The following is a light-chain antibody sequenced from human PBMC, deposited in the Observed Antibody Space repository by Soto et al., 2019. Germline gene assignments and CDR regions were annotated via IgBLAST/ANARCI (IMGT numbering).Light chain of an antibody. CDR3: QQRYNWPLT. V-gene: IGKV3-11*01. J-gene: IGKJ4*01. Sequence: EMGLTQSPSTLSLSPGERATLSCRASQSVGTSLAWYQQKPGQPPRLLIYGASNGATGIPARFSGTGSGTDFTLTISSLEPEDFAIYYCQQRYNWPLTFGGGTKVDIK. CDR1: QSVGTS. CDR2: GAS.